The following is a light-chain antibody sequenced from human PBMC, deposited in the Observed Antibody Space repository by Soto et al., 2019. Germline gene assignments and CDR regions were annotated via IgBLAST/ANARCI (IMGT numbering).Light chain of an antibody. V-gene: IGKV3-20*01. Sequence: ETVLTQSPGTLSLSPGERATLSCRASQSVSSNYLAWYQQKPGQAPRLLMYGASTRATGIPDRFSGSGSGTDFTRTVSRPEPEDFAVYYCQQVGRSPPSWTFGQGTKVEIK. J-gene: IGKJ1*01. CDR2: GAS. CDR1: QSVSSNY. CDR3: QQVGRSPPSWT.